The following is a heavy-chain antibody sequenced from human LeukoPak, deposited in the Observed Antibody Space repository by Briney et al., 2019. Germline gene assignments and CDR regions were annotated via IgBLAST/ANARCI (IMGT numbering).Heavy chain of an antibody. V-gene: IGHV3-30*02. J-gene: IGHJ4*02. D-gene: IGHD1-1*01. CDR1: GFTFNNYG. Sequence: GGSLRLSCAASGFTFNNYGMHWVRQAPGKGLEWVAFIRDDGGDKFYADSVKGRFTISRDNSKNTLYLQMNSLRAEDTAVYYCARVRGNWNDVGPFDYWGQGTLVTVSS. CDR3: ARVRGNWNDVGPFDY. CDR2: IRDDGGDK.